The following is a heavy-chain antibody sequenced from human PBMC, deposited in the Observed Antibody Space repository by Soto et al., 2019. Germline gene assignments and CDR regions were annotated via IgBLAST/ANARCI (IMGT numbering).Heavy chain of an antibody. CDR1: GFSLSTSGVG. Sequence: ESGPTLVNPTQTLTLTCTFSGFSLSTSGVGVGWIRQPPGKALEWLALIYWDDDKRYSPSLKSRLTITKDTSKNQVVLTMTNMDPVDTATYYCAHRGYYDSSGYPNWFDPWGQGTPVTVSS. D-gene: IGHD3-22*01. CDR3: AHRGYYDSSGYPNWFDP. CDR2: IYWDDDK. V-gene: IGHV2-5*02. J-gene: IGHJ5*02.